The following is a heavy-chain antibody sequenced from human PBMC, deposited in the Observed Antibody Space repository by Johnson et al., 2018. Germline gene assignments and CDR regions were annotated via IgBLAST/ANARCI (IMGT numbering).Heavy chain of an antibody. V-gene: IGHV3-7*01. CDR2: IKEDGSDK. J-gene: IGHJ6*02. CDR1: GFTFSSYC. Sequence: VQLVQSGGGLVQHGGSLRLSCAASGFTFSSYCMSWVRQAPGKGLEWVANIKEDGSDKNYVESVRGRFTISRDNAKNSLYLKMNSRRAEDTAVYYCARDRILDTTGYYHDYCYNGMDVWGQGTTVTVS. D-gene: IGHD3-9*01. CDR3: ARDRILDTTGYYHDYCYNGMDV.